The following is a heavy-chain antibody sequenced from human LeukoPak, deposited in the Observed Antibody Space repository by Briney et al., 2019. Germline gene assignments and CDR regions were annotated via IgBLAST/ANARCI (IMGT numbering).Heavy chain of an antibody. CDR3: ARDSYYYDSSGYQFDY. Sequence: GGPLRLSCAASGFTFSSYAMHWVRQAPGKGLEWVAVISYDGSNKYYADSVKGRFTISRDNSKNTLYLQMNSLRAEDTAVYYCARDSYYYDSSGYQFDYWGQGTLVTVSS. D-gene: IGHD3-22*01. J-gene: IGHJ4*02. CDR2: ISYDGSNK. CDR1: GFTFSSYA. V-gene: IGHV3-30-3*01.